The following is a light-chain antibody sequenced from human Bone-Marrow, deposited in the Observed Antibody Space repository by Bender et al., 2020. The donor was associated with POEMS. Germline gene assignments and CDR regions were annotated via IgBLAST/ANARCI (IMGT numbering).Light chain of an antibody. CDR1: SGHSSYA. CDR2: VNNDGSH. CDR3: QTWGTSVV. Sequence: QPVLTQSPSASASLGASVKLTCTLSSGHSSYAIAWHQQQPEKGPRYLMKVNNDGSHNKGDGIPDRFSGSRSGAERYLTISSLQSEDEADYYCQTWGTSVVFGGGTKLTVL. J-gene: IGLJ2*01. V-gene: IGLV4-69*02.